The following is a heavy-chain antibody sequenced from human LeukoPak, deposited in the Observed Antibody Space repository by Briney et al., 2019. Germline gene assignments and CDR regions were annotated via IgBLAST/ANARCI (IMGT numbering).Heavy chain of an antibody. CDR2: ISDSGGRT. D-gene: IGHD3-10*01. CDR3: AKHYASGTYYNYFDY. J-gene: IGHJ4*02. V-gene: IGHV3-23*01. Sequence: PGGSLRLSCVASGFTFTSYAMSWVRQAPGKGLEWVSAISDSGGRTYYADSMKGRFTTSRDNSKNTLYLQMNSLRAEDTAVYYCAKHYASGTYYNYFDYWGQGTLVTVSS. CDR1: GFTFTSYA.